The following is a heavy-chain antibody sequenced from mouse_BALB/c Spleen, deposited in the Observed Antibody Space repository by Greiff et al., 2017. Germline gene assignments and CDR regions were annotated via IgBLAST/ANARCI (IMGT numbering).Heavy chain of an antibody. CDR1: GYTFTSYY. CDR2: INPSNGGT. D-gene: IGHD3-3*01. CDR3: TRGGPIAMDY. V-gene: IGHV1S81*02. J-gene: IGHJ4*01. Sequence: QVQLKQPGAELVKPGASVKLSCKASGYTFTSYYMYWVKQRPGQGLEWIGGINPSNGGTNFNEKFKSKATLTVDKSSSTAYMQLSSLTSEDSAVYYCTRGGPIAMDYWGQGTSVTVSS.